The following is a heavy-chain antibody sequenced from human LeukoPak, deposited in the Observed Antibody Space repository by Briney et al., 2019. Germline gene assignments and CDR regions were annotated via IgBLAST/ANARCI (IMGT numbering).Heavy chain of an antibody. Sequence: GGSLRLSCAASGFTFSSYSMNWVRQAPGKGLEWVSSISSSSSYIYYADSAKGRFTISRDNAKNSLYLQMNSLRAEDTAVYYCARDNPPWYSNYWGQGTLVTVSS. CDR3: ARDNPPWYSNY. CDR1: GFTFSSYS. J-gene: IGHJ4*02. CDR2: ISSSSSYI. D-gene: IGHD6-13*01. V-gene: IGHV3-21*01.